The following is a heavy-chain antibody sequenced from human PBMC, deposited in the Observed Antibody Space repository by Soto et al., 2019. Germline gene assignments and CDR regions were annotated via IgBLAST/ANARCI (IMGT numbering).Heavy chain of an antibody. CDR2: ISSGSDYM. J-gene: IGHJ4*02. D-gene: IGHD2-2*01. CDR3: ARDSCTGTSCYRPYAYFDY. V-gene: IGHV3-21*01. Sequence: GGSLRLSCAASGFSFSTYSMNWVRQAPGKGLEWVSSISSGSDYMYYADSVKGRFTISRDNAKNSMYLQTNSLRAEDTAVYFCARDSCTGTSCYRPYAYFDYWGQGTLVTVSS. CDR1: GFSFSTYS.